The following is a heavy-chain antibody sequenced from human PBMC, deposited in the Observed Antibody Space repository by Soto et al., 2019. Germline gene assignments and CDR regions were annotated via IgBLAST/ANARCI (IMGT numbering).Heavy chain of an antibody. D-gene: IGHD3-3*01. J-gene: IGHJ4*02. V-gene: IGHV3-30-3*01. Sequence: QVQLVESGGGVVQPGRSLRLSCAASGFTFSSSAMHWVRQAPGKGLEWVAVISYDGSNKYYADSVKGRFTISRDNSKNTLYLQMNSLRAEDTAVYYCASSGDFWSGYLYWGQGTLVTVSS. CDR1: GFTFSSSA. CDR3: ASSGDFWSGYLY. CDR2: ISYDGSNK.